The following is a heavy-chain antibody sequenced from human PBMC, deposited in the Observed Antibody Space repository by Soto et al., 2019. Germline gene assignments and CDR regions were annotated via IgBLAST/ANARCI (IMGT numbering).Heavy chain of an antibody. CDR1: GFTFSSYG. V-gene: IGHV3-30*18. Sequence: QVQLVESGGGVVQPGRSLRLSCAASGFTFSSYGMHWVRQAPGKGLEWVAVISYDGSNKYYADSVKGRFTISRDNSKNTLYLQMNSLSAEDTAVYYCAKHETTVTTNYWCQGTLVTVSS. J-gene: IGHJ4*02. D-gene: IGHD4-17*01. CDR2: ISYDGSNK. CDR3: AKHETTVTTNY.